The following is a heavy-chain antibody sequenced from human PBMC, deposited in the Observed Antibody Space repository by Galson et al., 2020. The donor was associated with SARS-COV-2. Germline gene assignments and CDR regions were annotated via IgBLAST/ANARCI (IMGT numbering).Heavy chain of an antibody. Sequence: SLKISCAASGFTFDDYAMHWVRQAPGKGLEWVSGISWNSGSIGYADSVKGRFTISRDNAKNSLYLQMNSLRAEDTALYYCAKVHSSGWKGWDYYYGMDVWGQGTTVTISS. CDR2: ISWNSGSI. V-gene: IGHV3-9*01. D-gene: IGHD6-19*01. CDR3: AKVHSSGWKGWDYYYGMDV. J-gene: IGHJ6*02. CDR1: GFTFDDYA.